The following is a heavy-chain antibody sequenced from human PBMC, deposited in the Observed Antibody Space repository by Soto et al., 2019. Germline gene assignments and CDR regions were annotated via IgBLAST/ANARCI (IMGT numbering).Heavy chain of an antibody. CDR3: ARESHYYDSSGYPDY. J-gene: IGHJ4*02. CDR1: GFTFSSYA. D-gene: IGHD3-22*01. V-gene: IGHV3-30-3*01. Sequence: ESGGGVVQPGRSLRLSCAASGFTFSSYAMHWVRQAPGKGLEWVAVISYDGSNKYYADSVKGRFTISRDNSKNTLYLQMNSLRAEDTAVYYCARESHYYDSSGYPDYWGQGTLVTVSS. CDR2: ISYDGSNK.